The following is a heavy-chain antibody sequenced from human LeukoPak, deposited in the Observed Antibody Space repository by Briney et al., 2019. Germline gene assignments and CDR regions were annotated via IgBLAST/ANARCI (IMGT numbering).Heavy chain of an antibody. CDR2: GST. CDR1: GGSISSRSHY. Sequence: SETLSFTCTASGGSISSRSHYWGWIRQPPGKGLEWIGSGSTYYNPSLKSRVTISVDTSKNQFSLKLYSVTAADTAVYYCARPTLNNQLDAFDYWGQGTMVTVSS. V-gene: IGHV4-39*01. D-gene: IGHD2-2*01. J-gene: IGHJ3*01. CDR3: ARPTLNNQLDAFDY.